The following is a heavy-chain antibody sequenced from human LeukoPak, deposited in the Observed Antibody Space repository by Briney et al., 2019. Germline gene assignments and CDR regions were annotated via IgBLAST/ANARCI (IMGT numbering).Heavy chain of an antibody. D-gene: IGHD2-2*01. CDR1: GYIFTGYY. CDR2: INPNSGGT. Sequence: ASVKVSCKASGYIFTGYYMHWVRQAPGQGLEWVGRINPNSGGTNYAQKFQGRVTITADESTSTAYMELSSLRSEDTAVYYCARDVRDCSGTSCYPYYYYYGMDVWGQGTTVTVSS. CDR3: ARDVRDCSGTSCYPYYYYYGMDV. V-gene: IGHV1-2*06. J-gene: IGHJ6*02.